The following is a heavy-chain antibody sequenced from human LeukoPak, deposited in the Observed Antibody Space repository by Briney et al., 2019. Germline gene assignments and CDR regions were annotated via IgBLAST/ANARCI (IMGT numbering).Heavy chain of an antibody. Sequence: SETLSLTCTVSGGSISSYGYYWGWIRQPPGKGLEWIGHISHSESTDYNPSLKSRITISLDRSKNQFSLQLSSVTAADTAVYFCAREEANWAFFDSWGQGTLVTVSS. V-gene: IGHV4-30-2*01. CDR1: GGSISSYGYY. CDR2: ISHSEST. D-gene: IGHD1-1*01. CDR3: AREEANWAFFDS. J-gene: IGHJ4*02.